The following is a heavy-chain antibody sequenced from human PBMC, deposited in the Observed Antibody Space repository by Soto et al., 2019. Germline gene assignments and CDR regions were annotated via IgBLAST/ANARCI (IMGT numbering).Heavy chain of an antibody. J-gene: IGHJ4*02. CDR2: ISGSGGTT. D-gene: IGHD3-9*01. V-gene: IGHV3-23*01. CDR1: GFTFSIYA. CDR3: AKEVDNFFDY. Sequence: GGSLRLSCVASGFTFSIYAMTWVRQAPGKGLEWVSVISGSGGTTSNADSVKGRFTISRDNSQSRLYLQMNSLRAEDTAVYYCAKEVDNFFDYWGQGTLVTVSS.